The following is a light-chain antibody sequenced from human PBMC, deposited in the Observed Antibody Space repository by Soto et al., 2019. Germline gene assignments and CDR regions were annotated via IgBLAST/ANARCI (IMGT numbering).Light chain of an antibody. V-gene: IGKV3-20*01. CDR3: QEYGSSPT. CDR2: DVS. Sequence: EIVLTQSPGTLSLSPGERATRSGRSSQSVSSNYLAWYKQRPNLPPMLLIYDVSGRATGIPDRFSGSGSGTDFTITISRLEPEDFALYYCQEYGSSPTFGQGTKVEIK. CDR1: QSVSSNY. J-gene: IGKJ1*01.